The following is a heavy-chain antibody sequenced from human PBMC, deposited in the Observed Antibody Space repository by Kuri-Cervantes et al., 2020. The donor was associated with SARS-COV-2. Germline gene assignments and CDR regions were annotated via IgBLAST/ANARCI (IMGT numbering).Heavy chain of an antibody. CDR1: GYTLTELS. D-gene: IGHD6-19*01. V-gene: IGHV1-24*01. Sequence: AAEKVPCMVSGYTLTELSMHWVRQAPGKGLEWMGGSDPEDGETIYAQKFQGRVTMTEDTSISTAYMELSRLSSDDPAVYYCATPATAVAGIGLVRNYYYMDVWGKGTTVTVSS. J-gene: IGHJ6*03. CDR2: SDPEDGET. CDR3: ATPATAVAGIGLVRNYYYMDV.